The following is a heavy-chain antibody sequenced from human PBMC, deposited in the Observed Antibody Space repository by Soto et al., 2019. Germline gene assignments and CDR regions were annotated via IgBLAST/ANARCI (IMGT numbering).Heavy chain of an antibody. CDR2: IYWNDDR. V-gene: IGHV2-5*01. Sequence: QFTLKESGPTLVKPTQTLTVTCTFSGFSLTTGGVGVGWIRQPPGRSLEWLAVIYWNDDRRRSPSLENRLTITKDTSKNQVVLTMTNMDPVDTATYYCIYRRASWDYHGLDVWGQGTPVTVSS. CDR3: IYRRASWDYHGLDV. D-gene: IGHD2-21*01. CDR1: GFSLTTGGVG. J-gene: IGHJ6*02.